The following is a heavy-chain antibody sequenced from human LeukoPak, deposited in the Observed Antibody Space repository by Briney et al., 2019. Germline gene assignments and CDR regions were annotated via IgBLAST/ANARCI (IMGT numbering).Heavy chain of an antibody. Sequence: GASVKVSCRDSGYTFTGYYMHWVRQAPGQGLEWMGWINPNSGGTNYAQKFQGRVTMTRDTSISTAYMELSRLRSDDTAVYYCASSENPSSSGSDYWGQGTLVTVSS. CDR2: INPNSGGT. D-gene: IGHD6-6*01. J-gene: IGHJ4*02. CDR3: ASSENPSSSGSDY. CDR1: GYTFTGYY. V-gene: IGHV1-2*02.